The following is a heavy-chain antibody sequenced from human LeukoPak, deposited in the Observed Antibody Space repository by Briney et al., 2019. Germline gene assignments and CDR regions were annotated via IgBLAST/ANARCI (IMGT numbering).Heavy chain of an antibody. D-gene: IGHD3-10*01. J-gene: IGHJ3*01. CDR3: ARRGVPYGSGSYFAFDV. CDR1: GFTFSSYW. CDR2: IKQDGSEK. Sequence: GGSLRLSCAASGFTFSSYWMSWVRQAPGKGLEWVANIKQDGSEKYYVDSVKGRFTISRDNAKNSLYLQMNSLRAEDTAVYYCARRGVPYGSGSYFAFDVWGQGTMVTVSS. V-gene: IGHV3-7*01.